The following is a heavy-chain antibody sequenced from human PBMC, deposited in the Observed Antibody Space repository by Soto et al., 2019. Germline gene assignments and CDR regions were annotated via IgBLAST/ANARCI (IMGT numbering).Heavy chain of an antibody. CDR3: ARGGITMIVVVITDAFDI. D-gene: IGHD3-22*01. V-gene: IGHV3-48*03. CDR1: GFTFSSYE. CDR2: ISSSGSTI. J-gene: IGHJ3*02. Sequence: GWSLRLSCAASGFTFSSYEMNWVRQAPGKGLEWVSYISSSGSTIYYADSVKGRFTISRDNAKNSLYLQMNSLRAEDTAVYYCARGGITMIVVVITDAFDIWGQGTMVTVSS.